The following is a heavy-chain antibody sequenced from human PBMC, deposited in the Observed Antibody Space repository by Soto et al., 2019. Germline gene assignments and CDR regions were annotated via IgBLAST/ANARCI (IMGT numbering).Heavy chain of an antibody. D-gene: IGHD3-10*01. CDR3: ARCMGFDGSGYAFFDS. CDR1: GFTFSGQT. Sequence: EVQLVESGGGLVKPGGSLRLSCAASGFTFSGQTINWVRQAPGKGLEWVSSVSSSSSYIYYADSVKGRFIVSRDNAEKSLYLQMNSLRAEDTAIYYCARCMGFDGSGYAFFDSWGQGTLVTVSS. J-gene: IGHJ4*02. CDR2: VSSSSSYI. V-gene: IGHV3-21*01.